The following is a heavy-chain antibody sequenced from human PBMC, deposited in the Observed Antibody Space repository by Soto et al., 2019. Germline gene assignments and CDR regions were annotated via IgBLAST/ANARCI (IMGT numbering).Heavy chain of an antibody. Sequence: ASVKVSCKTSGYTFTSNCISWVRQAPGQGLEWMGWISPNSGNIKYAQKLQGRVIMTTDTSTSTAYMELRSLRSDDTAVYYCVKDRDSNTWPSRDVWGPGTTVTVS. D-gene: IGHD3-22*01. J-gene: IGHJ6*02. CDR3: VKDRDSNTWPSRDV. CDR2: ISPNSGNI. CDR1: GYTFTSNC. V-gene: IGHV1-18*01.